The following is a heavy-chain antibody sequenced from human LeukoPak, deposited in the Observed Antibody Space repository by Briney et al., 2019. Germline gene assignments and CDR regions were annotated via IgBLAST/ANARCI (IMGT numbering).Heavy chain of an antibody. Sequence: GGSLRLSCAASGFTFSSSGMSWVRQAPGKGLEWVSVISGSSDFTYYADSVKGRFTTSRDNSKTTLYLQMNSLRAEDTAVYYCAKGMVRGYRDYWGQGTLVTVSS. CDR3: AKGMVRGYRDY. CDR2: ISGSSDFT. V-gene: IGHV3-23*01. J-gene: IGHJ4*02. CDR1: GFTFSSSG. D-gene: IGHD6-25*01.